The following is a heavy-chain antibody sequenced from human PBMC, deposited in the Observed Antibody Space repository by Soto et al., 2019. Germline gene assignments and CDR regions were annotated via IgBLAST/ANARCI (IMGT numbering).Heavy chain of an antibody. CDR3: ARDLQYYYGSGSYYNKPNWFDP. Sequence: ASVKVSCKASGYTFTSYGISWVRQAPGQGLEWMGLISPYGGNTNYAQKLQGRVTMTTDTSTSTAYMELSSLRSEDTAVYYCARDLQYYYGSGSYYNKPNWFDPWGQGTLVTVSS. J-gene: IGHJ5*02. V-gene: IGHV1-18*01. CDR1: GYTFTSYG. CDR2: ISPYGGNT. D-gene: IGHD3-10*01.